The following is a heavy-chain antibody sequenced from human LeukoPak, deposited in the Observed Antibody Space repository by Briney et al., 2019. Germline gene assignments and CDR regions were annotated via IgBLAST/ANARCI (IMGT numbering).Heavy chain of an antibody. J-gene: IGHJ6*02. V-gene: IGHV4-31*03. CDR1: GGSISSGGYY. D-gene: IGHD2-15*01. CDR3: ARDRGRTYCSGGSCYSGDYYYGMDV. CDR2: IHYSGST. Sequence: SETLSLTCTVSGGSISSGGYYWSWIRQHPGKGLEWIGYIHYSGSTYYNPSLKSRVTISVDTSKNQFSLKLSSVTAADTAVYYCARDRGRTYCSGGSCYSGDYYYGMDVWGQGTTVTVSS.